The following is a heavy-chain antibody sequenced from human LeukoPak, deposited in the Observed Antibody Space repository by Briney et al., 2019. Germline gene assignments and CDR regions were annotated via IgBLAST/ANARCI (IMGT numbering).Heavy chain of an antibody. CDR3: ARTDFWSGYLTFDY. D-gene: IGHD3-3*01. J-gene: IGHJ4*02. CDR2: INTDGSST. CDR1: GFTFSSYW. V-gene: IGHV3-74*01. Sequence: GGSLRLSCAASGFTFSSYWMHWVRQAPGKGLVWVSRINTDGSSTSYADSVKGRFTISRDNAKNTLYLQMNSLRAEDTAVYYCARTDFWSGYLTFDYWGQGTLVTVSS.